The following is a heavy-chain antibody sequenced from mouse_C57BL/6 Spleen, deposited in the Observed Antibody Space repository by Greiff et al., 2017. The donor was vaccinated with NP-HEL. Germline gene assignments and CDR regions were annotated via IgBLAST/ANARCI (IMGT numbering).Heavy chain of an antibody. CDR1: GYAFSSSW. J-gene: IGHJ2*01. CDR2: IYPGDGDT. Sequence: QVQLQQSGPELVKPGASVKISCKASGYAFSSSWMNWVKQRPGKGLEWIGRIYPGDGDTNYNGKFKGKATLTADKSSSTAYMQLSSLTSEDSAVYFCARAGGTFHFDYWGKGTTLTVSS. CDR3: ARAGGTFHFDY. D-gene: IGHD3-3*01. V-gene: IGHV1-82*01.